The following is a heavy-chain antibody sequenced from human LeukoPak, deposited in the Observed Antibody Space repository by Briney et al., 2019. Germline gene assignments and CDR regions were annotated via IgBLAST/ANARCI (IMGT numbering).Heavy chain of an antibody. CDR1: GYTFTGYY. CDR3: EREVIAVHAFDI. D-gene: IGHD6-19*01. J-gene: IGHJ3*02. V-gene: IGHV1-2*02. Sequence: GASVKVSCKASGYTFTGYYMHWVRQAPGQGLEWMGWINPNSGGTNYAQKFQGRVTMTRDTSISTAYMELSRLRSDDTAVYYCEREVIAVHAFDIWGQGTMVTVSS. CDR2: INPNSGGT.